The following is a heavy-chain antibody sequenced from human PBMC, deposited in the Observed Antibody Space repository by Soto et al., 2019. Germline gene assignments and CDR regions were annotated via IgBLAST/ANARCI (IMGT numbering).Heavy chain of an antibody. CDR3: ARRWGDYFDY. Sequence: SETLSLTCSVSGASISRSTYYWGWMRQPPGKGLEWVASFFYSGNTYYNPSLKSRVTISVDASKKRVSLKLSSLTAADTAVYYCARRWGDYFDYWGQGTLVT. CDR1: GASISRSTYY. CDR2: FFYSGNT. D-gene: IGHD3-16*01. J-gene: IGHJ4*02. V-gene: IGHV4-39*01.